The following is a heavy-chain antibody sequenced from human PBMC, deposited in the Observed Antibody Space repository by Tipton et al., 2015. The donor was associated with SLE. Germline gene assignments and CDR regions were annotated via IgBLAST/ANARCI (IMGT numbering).Heavy chain of an antibody. D-gene: IGHD2-2*01. CDR2: ISWNSGSI. CDR3: AKSIGYQLPPGYFDY. J-gene: IGHJ4*02. CDR1: GFTFDDYA. V-gene: IGHV3-9*01. Sequence: SLRLSCAASGFTFDDYAMHWVRQAPGKGLEWGSGISWNSGSIGYADSVKGRFTISRDNAKNSLYLQMNSLRAEDTALYYCAKSIGYQLPPGYFDYWGQGTLVTVSS.